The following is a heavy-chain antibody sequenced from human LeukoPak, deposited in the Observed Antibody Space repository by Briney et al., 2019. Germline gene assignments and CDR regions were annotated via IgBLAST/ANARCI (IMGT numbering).Heavy chain of an antibody. CDR1: GFSISSVGYA. CDR2: ICQGGST. CDR3: LRGGAVPAANPLHYYYYGMDV. Sequence: PSETLSLTCAVSGFSISSVGYAWRWVRQPPGKGLGWVAYICQGGSTYYNPSRKSLVTISVDRSKNQLSLKLTFVTAADTPVYYCLRGGAVPAANPLHYYYYGMDVWGKGTTVTVSS. J-gene: IGHJ6*04. D-gene: IGHD2-2*01. V-gene: IGHV4-30-2*01.